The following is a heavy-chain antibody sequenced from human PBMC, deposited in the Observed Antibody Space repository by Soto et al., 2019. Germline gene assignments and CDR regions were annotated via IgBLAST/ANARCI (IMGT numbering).Heavy chain of an antibody. J-gene: IGHJ5*02. V-gene: IGHV3-30-3*01. D-gene: IGHD6-13*01. Sequence: PGGSLRLSCAASGFTFSSYAMHWVRQAPGKGLEWVAVISYDGSNKYYADSVKGRFTISRDNSKNTLYLQMNSLRAEDTAVYYCARDGYSSSWYWFDTWGRGTLVTVSS. CDR1: GFTFSSYA. CDR2: ISYDGSNK. CDR3: ARDGYSSSWYWFDT.